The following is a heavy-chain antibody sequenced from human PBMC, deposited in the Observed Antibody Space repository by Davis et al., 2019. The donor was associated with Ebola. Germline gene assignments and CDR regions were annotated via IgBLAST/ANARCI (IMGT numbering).Heavy chain of an antibody. J-gene: IGHJ4*02. CDR3: ARTFTKIVVVVAAIGY. CDR2: ISYDGSNK. D-gene: IGHD2-15*01. Sequence: PGGSLRLSCAAPGFTFSSYGMHWVRQAPGKGLEWVAVISYDGSNKYYADSVKGRFTISRDNSKNTLYLQMNSLRAEDTAVYYCARTFTKIVVVVAAIGYWGQGTLVTVSS. CDR1: GFTFSSYG. V-gene: IGHV3-30*03.